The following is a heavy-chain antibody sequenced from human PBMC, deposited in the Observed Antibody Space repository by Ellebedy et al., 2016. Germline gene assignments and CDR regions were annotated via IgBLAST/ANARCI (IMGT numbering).Heavy chain of an antibody. CDR3: AGRSVKYYYGSGSYYNVRGMDV. V-gene: IGHV3-30*03. CDR2: ISYDGSNK. J-gene: IGHJ6*02. Sequence: GEPLKISXAASGFTFSSYGMHWVRQAPGKGLEWVAVISYDGSNKYYADSVKGRFTISRDNSKNTLYLQMNSLRAEDTAVYYCAGRSVKYYYGSGSYYNVRGMDVWGQGTTVTVSS. D-gene: IGHD3-10*01. CDR1: GFTFSSYG.